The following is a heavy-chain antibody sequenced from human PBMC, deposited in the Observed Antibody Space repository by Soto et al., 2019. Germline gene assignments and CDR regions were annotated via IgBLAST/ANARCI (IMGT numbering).Heavy chain of an antibody. CDR2: ITHSGTT. Sequence: SETLSLTCGVYGRSFTGFYWSWIRQPPGKGLEWLGEITHSGTTDYNPSLQSRVTISIDTSKNQFSLKLSSVTATDTAVYYCASQHYYDSSGYYVVYWGQGTLVTVSS. CDR3: ASQHYYDSSGYYVVY. CDR1: GRSFTGFY. V-gene: IGHV4-34*01. D-gene: IGHD3-22*01. J-gene: IGHJ4*02.